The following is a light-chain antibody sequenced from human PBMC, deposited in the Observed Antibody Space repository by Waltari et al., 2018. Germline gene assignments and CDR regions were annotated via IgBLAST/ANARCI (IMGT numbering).Light chain of an antibody. Sequence: DIQMTQSPSSLSASVGDRVTITCRASQSISSYLNWYRQQPGKAPKLLIYAASRLQSGVPSRFSGSGSATDFTLTISSLRPEDFATYYCQQTYSSPGTFGGGTKVETK. CDR3: QQTYSSPGT. CDR2: AAS. J-gene: IGKJ4*01. V-gene: IGKV1-39*01. CDR1: QSISSY.